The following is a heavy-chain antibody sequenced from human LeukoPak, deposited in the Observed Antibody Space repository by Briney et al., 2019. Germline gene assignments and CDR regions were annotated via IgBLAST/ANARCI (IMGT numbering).Heavy chain of an antibody. J-gene: IGHJ4*02. CDR2: IYHSGST. CDR3: ARGRVICSGGSCYSYFDY. V-gene: IGHV4-4*02. D-gene: IGHD2-15*01. CDR1: GGSISNENW. Sequence: PSGTLSLACAVSGGSISNENWWYWVRQPPGKGLEWIGEIYHSGSTNYIPSLKSRVTISVDKSKNQFSLKLSSVTAADTAVYYCARGRVICSGGSCYSYFDYWGQGTLVTVSS.